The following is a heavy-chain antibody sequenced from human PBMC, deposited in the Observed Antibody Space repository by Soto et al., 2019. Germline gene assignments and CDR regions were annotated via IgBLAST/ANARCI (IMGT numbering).Heavy chain of an antibody. CDR1: GDTFTNHV. J-gene: IGHJ4*02. CDR3: ARDLGSGSDRGEY. V-gene: IGHV1-69*12. D-gene: IGHD3-22*01. Sequence: QVQLVQSGGEVKKPGSSVKVSCKASGDTFTNHVFNWVRQAPGQGLEWMGGIISLFGTPHYSQRFQGRVTITADESTATSYMQLSSLRSEDTAVYYCARDLGSGSDRGEYWGQGTLVTVSS. CDR2: IISLFGTP.